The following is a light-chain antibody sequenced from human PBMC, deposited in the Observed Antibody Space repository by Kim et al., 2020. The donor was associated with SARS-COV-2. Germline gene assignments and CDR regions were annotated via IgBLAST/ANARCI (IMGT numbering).Light chain of an antibody. CDR3: LLSYSGAHVV. Sequence: GTVTLTCGSSTRAVTSGHYPYWYQQKPGPAPKTLIYDTSNKHSGTPARFSGSLLGGKAALTLSGAQPEDEAEYYCLLSYSGAHVVFGGGTQLTVL. CDR1: TRAVTSGHY. CDR2: DTS. V-gene: IGLV7-46*01. J-gene: IGLJ2*01.